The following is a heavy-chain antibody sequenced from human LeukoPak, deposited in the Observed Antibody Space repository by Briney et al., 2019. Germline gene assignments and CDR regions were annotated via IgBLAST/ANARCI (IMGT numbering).Heavy chain of an antibody. CDR2: MNPNSGNT. J-gene: IGHJ6*03. D-gene: IGHD3-16*01. CDR3: ATKLLGSYYMDV. Sequence: ASVKVSCKASGYTFTSYDINWVRQATGQGLEWMGWMNPNSGNTGYAQKFQGRVTMTRNTSISTAYMELSSLRSEDTAVYYCATKLLGSYYMDVWGKGTTVTVSS. CDR1: GYTFTSYD. V-gene: IGHV1-8*01.